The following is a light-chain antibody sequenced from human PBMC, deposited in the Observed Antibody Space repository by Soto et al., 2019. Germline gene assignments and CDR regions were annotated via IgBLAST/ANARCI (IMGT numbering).Light chain of an antibody. CDR3: QQRSNWRSIT. J-gene: IGKJ5*01. CDR1: QSISSN. CDR2: DAY. V-gene: IGKV3-11*01. Sequence: EIVMPTSPATLSVSPVERATLSGRASQSISSNLAWYQKKPGQAPRLLIYDAYNRATGIPARFSGSGSGTDFTLTIRRLEPEDLAVYDGQQRSNWRSITGGQGTRLEIK.